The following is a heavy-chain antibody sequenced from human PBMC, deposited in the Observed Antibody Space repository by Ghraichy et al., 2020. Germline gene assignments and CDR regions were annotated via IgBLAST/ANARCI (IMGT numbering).Heavy chain of an antibody. J-gene: IGHJ2*01. CDR1: GGSISSSSYY. CDR3: ARQHPIKTYYDFWSGSGYFDL. Sequence: SQTLSLTCTVSGGSISSSSYYWGWIRPPPGKGLEWIGSIYYSGSTYYNPSLKSRVTISVDTSKNQFSLKLSSVTAADTAVYYCARQHPIKTYYDFWSGSGYFDLWGRGTLVTVSS. CDR2: IYYSGST. D-gene: IGHD3-3*01. V-gene: IGHV4-39*01.